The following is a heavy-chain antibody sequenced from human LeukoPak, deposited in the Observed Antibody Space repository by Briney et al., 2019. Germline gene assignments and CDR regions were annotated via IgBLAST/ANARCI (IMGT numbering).Heavy chain of an antibody. CDR1: GLTYSHNG. V-gene: IGHV3-30*02. D-gene: IGHD3-3*01. Sequence: GGSLRLSCVASGLTYSHNGMHWVRQAPGKGLEGVAFMQYDCNTIFYADSVKGRFNISRDNSKNTLYPQKNTLRNDGTDVYYCGKEQSGSYVHAFDPWGQGKVVTVSS. CDR2: MQYDCNTI. CDR3: GKEQSGSYVHAFDP. J-gene: IGHJ5*02.